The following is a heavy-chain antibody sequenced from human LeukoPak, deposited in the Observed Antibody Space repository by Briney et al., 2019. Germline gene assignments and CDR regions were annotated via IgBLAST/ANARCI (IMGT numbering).Heavy chain of an antibody. D-gene: IGHD6-13*01. CDR2: IYYTGST. Sequence: SETLSLTCTVSGGSISSYYWSWIRQPPGKGLEWIGYIYYTGSTDYNPPLKSRVAISVDTSKNQFSLKLSSVTAADTAVYYCARGSKAAPGTFDYWGQGTLVTVSS. J-gene: IGHJ4*02. V-gene: IGHV4-59*01. CDR3: ARGSKAAPGTFDY. CDR1: GGSISSYY.